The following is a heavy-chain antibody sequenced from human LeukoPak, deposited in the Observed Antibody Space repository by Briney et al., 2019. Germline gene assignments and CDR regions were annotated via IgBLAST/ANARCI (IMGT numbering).Heavy chain of an antibody. V-gene: IGHV3-23*01. Sequence: GGSLRLSCAASRLSFGNYAMSWVRQAPGKGLEWVSAISGRGDRTYYADSVKGRFTISRDNSKNTLYLQMNSLRAEDTAVYYCAKEQSSSGFFDYWGQGTLVTVSS. CDR1: RLSFGNYA. D-gene: IGHD6-6*01. J-gene: IGHJ4*02. CDR2: ISGRGDRT. CDR3: AKEQSSSGFFDY.